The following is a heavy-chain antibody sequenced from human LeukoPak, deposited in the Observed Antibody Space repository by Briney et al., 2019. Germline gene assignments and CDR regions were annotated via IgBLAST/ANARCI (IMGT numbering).Heavy chain of an antibody. V-gene: IGHV3-48*04. CDR3: ARVDSSGPDY. Sequence: PGGSLRLSCAASGFTFSSYSMNWVRQAPGKGLEWVSYISSSSSTIYYADSVKGRFTISRDNAKNSLYLQMNSLRAEDTAVYYCARVDSSGPDYWGQGTLVTVSS. CDR1: GFTFSSYS. CDR2: ISSSSSTI. D-gene: IGHD3-22*01. J-gene: IGHJ4*02.